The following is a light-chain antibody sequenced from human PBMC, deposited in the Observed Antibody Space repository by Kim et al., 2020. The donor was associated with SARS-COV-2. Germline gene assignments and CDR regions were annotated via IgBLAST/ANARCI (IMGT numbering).Light chain of an antibody. CDR1: SSDVGGYNY. CDR3: SSYTSSGTV. Sequence: QSALTQPASVSGSPGQSNTISCTGTSSDVGGYNYVSWYQQDPGKPPKLMIYDVNKRPSGVSSRFSGSKSGNKASLTISGLQAEDETDYYCSSYTSSGTVFGGGTKVTVL. CDR2: DVN. J-gene: IGLJ1*01. V-gene: IGLV2-14*01.